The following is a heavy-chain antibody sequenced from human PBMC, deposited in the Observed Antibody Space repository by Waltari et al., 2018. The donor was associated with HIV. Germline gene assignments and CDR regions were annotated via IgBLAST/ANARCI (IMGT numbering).Heavy chain of an antibody. J-gene: IGHJ4*02. CDR3: ARGVTVGSTLRLGE. V-gene: IGHV1-8*01. D-gene: IGHD3-16*01. CDR1: GFTFTNYD. Sequence: QVQLVQSGAEVRKPGASVKVSCKASGFTFTNYDVNWVRQAPGQGLEWLGWINPKSGNTGYAQKFQGRVTMTRNTSITTAYMELNSLTFEDTAVYFCARGVTVGSTLRLGEWGQGSLVTVSS. CDR2: INPKSGNT.